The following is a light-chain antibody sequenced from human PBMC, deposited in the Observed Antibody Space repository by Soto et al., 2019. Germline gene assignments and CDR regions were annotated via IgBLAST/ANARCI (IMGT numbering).Light chain of an antibody. Sequence: QSVLTQPPSASETPGQSVTISCTGTSSDVGGYHYVSWYQHHPGRAPKSLIYEVEKRPPGGPGRFSGSKSGNTASLTVSGLQADDEADYYCLSYGGSNNYVFGTWTKVTVL. V-gene: IGLV2-8*01. J-gene: IGLJ1*01. CDR3: LSYGGSNNYV. CDR1: SSDVGGYHY. CDR2: EVE.